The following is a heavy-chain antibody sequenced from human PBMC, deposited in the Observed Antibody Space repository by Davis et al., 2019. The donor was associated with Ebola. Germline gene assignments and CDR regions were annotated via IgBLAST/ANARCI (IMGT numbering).Heavy chain of an antibody. CDR2: IYYSGST. CDR3: ARRSFGSNPLFDY. D-gene: IGHD2-2*01. V-gene: IGHV4-59*08. J-gene: IGHJ4*02. CDR1: GGSISSYY. Sequence: SETLSLTCTVSGGSISSYYLSLIRQSPGKGLEWIGYIYYSGSTNYNPSLKSRVTRSVDTSKNQFSLKLSSVTAADTSVYYCARRSFGSNPLFDYWGQGTLVTVSS.